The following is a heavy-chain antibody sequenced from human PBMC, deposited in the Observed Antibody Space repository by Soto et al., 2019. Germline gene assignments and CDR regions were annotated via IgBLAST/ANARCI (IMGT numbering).Heavy chain of an antibody. Sequence: PSGPLSITCTLSGGSVRAPDWWNLVRQSPDKGLEWIAEVHISGHSNYNPSLRSRVSVSIDSSKNQFYLNLNSVTAADTAIYYCARVRQGCSANNCYFDPWGQGTQVTVSS. V-gene: IGHV4-4*02. J-gene: IGHJ5*01. CDR2: VHISGHS. CDR1: GGSVRAPDW. CDR3: ARVRQGCSANNCYFDP. D-gene: IGHD1-1*01.